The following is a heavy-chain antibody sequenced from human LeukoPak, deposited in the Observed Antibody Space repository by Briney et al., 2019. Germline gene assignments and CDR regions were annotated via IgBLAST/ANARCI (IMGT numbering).Heavy chain of an antibody. V-gene: IGHV1-2*02. CDR2: INPNSGGT. CDR3: ARDDSSGYYFDY. J-gene: IGHJ4*02. CDR1: GYTFTGYY. Sequence: ASVTVSCKASGYTFTGYYMHWVRQAPGQGLEWMGWINPNSGGTNYAQKFQGRVTMTRDTSISTAYMELSRLRSDDTALYYCARDDSSGYYFDYWGQGTLVTVSS. D-gene: IGHD3-22*01.